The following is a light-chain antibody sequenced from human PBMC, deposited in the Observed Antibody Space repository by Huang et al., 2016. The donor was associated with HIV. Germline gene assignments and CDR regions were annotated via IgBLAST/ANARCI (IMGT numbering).Light chain of an antibody. Sequence: EIVMTQSPATLSVSPGERATLSCRASQSISSNLAWYQQKPGQAPRLLIHGASTRATGIPARFFGSGSGTDFTLTISSLQSEDFVVYYCQHFQGFTFGPGTKVDI. V-gene: IGKV3-15*01. CDR2: GAS. CDR3: QHFQGFT. CDR1: QSISSN. J-gene: IGKJ3*01.